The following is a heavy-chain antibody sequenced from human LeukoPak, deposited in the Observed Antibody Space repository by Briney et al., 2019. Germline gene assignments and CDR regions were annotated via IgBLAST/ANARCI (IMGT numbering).Heavy chain of an antibody. D-gene: IGHD1-26*01. Sequence: SETLTLTCAVSGGSISSYYWSWLRQPPGNGLEWIGYAYTSGSTNYNPSLKSRVTISVDTYKNQYSLKLSYLPAADTAVYYCARLSGSYFSYFDYWGQGTLVTVSS. V-gene: IGHV4-4*09. CDR2: AYTSGST. J-gene: IGHJ4*02. CDR1: GGSISSYY. CDR3: ARLSGSYFSYFDY.